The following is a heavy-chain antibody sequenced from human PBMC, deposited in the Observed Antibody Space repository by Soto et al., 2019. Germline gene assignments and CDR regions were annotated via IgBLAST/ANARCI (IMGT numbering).Heavy chain of an antibody. D-gene: IGHD2-15*01. J-gene: IGHJ6*02. CDR1: GFTFSSYG. CDR2: IWYDGSNK. Sequence: SLRLSCAASGFTFSSYGMHWVRQAPGKGLEWVAVIWYDGSNKYYADSVKGRFTISRDNSKNTLYLQMNSLRAEDTAVYYCAREVTPDIVVVVAATSGGMDVWGQGTTVTVSS. CDR3: AREVTPDIVVVVAATSGGMDV. V-gene: IGHV3-33*01.